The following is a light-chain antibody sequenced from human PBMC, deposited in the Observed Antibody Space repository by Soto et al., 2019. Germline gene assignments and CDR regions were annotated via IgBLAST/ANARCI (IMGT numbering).Light chain of an antibody. CDR3: SSKSPDF. J-gene: IGLJ1*01. Sequence: QSALTQPASVSGSPGQSITISCTGTSSGIRDYNYVSWYQQPPGNAPKLIMYEVSNRPSGISSRFSGSKSGNTASLTISGLQAEDEADYYCSSKSPDFFGTGTKVTVL. CDR2: EVS. V-gene: IGLV2-14*01. CDR1: SSGIRDYNY.